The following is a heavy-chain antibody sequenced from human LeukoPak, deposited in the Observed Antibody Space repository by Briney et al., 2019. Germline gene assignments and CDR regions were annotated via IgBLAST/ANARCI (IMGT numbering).Heavy chain of an antibody. J-gene: IGHJ4*02. CDR3: ARAIHYDILTGYYGLQYYFDY. D-gene: IGHD3-9*01. Sequence: SETLSLTCTVSGGSISSYYWSWIRQPPGKGLEWIGYIYCSGSTNYNPSLKSRVTISVDTSKNQFSLKLSSVTAADTAVYYCARAIHYDILTGYYGLQYYFDYWGQGTLVSVSS. CDR2: IYCSGST. V-gene: IGHV4-59*01. CDR1: GGSISSYY.